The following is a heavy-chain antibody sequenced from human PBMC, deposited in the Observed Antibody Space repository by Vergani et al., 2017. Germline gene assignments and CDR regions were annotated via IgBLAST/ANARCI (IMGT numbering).Heavy chain of an antibody. D-gene: IGHD3-10*01. J-gene: IGHJ3*02. Sequence: EVQLVESGGGLVKPGGSLRLSCAASGFTFSSYSMNWVRQAPGKGLEWVSSISSSSSYIYYADSVKGRFTLSRDNAKNSLYLQMNSLRAEDTAVYYCARDNLRNYYGSGSYSDAFDIWGQGTMVTVSS. CDR1: GFTFSSYS. CDR3: ARDNLRNYYGSGSYSDAFDI. V-gene: IGHV3-21*01. CDR2: ISSSSSYI.